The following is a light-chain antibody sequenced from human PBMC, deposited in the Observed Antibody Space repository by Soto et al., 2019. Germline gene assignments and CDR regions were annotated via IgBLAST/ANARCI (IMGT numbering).Light chain of an antibody. V-gene: IGKV1-39*01. Sequence: DVQMTQSPSSLSAAVGDTVTITCRAGQTFKNYLNWYQHKPGKAPKLLIYAASSLQSGVPPRFSASASGTDFTLTITNLQPEDFATYYCQQSYLSLQSFGQGTKLQIK. CDR2: AAS. J-gene: IGKJ2*03. CDR3: QQSYLSLQS. CDR1: QTFKNY.